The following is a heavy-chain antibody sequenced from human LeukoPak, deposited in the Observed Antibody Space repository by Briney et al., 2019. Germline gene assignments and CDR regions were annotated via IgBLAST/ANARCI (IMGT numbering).Heavy chain of an antibody. D-gene: IGHD6-13*01. Sequence: SVKVSCKASGYTFTSYAMNWVRQAPGQGLEWMGGIIPIFGTANYTQKFQGRVTITADESTSTAYMELSSLRSADTAVYYCASTTPPPIAAPGTRGLGYYGMDVWGQGTTVTVSS. J-gene: IGHJ6*02. CDR1: GYTFTSYA. V-gene: IGHV1-69*13. CDR3: ASTTPPPIAAPGTRGLGYYGMDV. CDR2: IIPIFGTA.